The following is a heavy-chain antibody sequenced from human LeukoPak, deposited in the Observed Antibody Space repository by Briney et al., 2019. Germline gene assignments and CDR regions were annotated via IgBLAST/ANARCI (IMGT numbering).Heavy chain of an antibody. V-gene: IGHV4-59*08. Sequence: MPSETLSLTCTVSGGSISSHYWSWIRQSPGKGLEWIGYIYYSGSTNYNPSLKSRVTISVDTSKNQFSLKLSSVTAADTAVYYCARTRYYYNSRSYGAPYYFDYWGQGTLVTVSS. CDR3: ARTRYYYNSRSYGAPYYFDY. J-gene: IGHJ4*02. D-gene: IGHD3-10*01. CDR1: GGSISSHY. CDR2: IYYSGST.